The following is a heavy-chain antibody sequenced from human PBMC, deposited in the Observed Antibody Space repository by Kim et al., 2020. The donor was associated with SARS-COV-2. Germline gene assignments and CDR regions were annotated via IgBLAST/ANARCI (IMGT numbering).Heavy chain of an antibody. CDR3: ARVRRAPTVTTSNWFDP. CDR1: GGSISSGGYY. V-gene: IGHV4-31*03. CDR2: IYYSGST. D-gene: IGHD4-17*01. J-gene: IGHJ5*02. Sequence: SETLSLTCTVSGGSISSGGYYWSWIRQHPGKGLEWIGYIYYSGSTYYNPSLKSRVTISVDTSKNQFSLKLSSVTAADTAVYYCARVRRAPTVTTSNWFDPWGQGTLVTVSS.